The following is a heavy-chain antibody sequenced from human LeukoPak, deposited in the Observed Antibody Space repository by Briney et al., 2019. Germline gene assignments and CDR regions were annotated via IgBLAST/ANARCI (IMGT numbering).Heavy chain of an antibody. Sequence: ASVKVSCKASGYTFSDYGVSWVRQAPGQGLEWMGGIIPIFGTANYAQKFQGRVTITADESTSTAYMELSSLRSEDTAVYYCARDQSSGAVWGQGTTVTVSS. CDR3: ARDQSSGAV. V-gene: IGHV1-69*13. CDR1: GYTFSDYG. D-gene: IGHD6-25*01. J-gene: IGHJ6*02. CDR2: IIPIFGTA.